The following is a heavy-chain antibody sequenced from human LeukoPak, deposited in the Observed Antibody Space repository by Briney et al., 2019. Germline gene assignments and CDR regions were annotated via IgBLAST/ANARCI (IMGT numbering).Heavy chain of an antibody. Sequence: PGGSLRLSCAASGFTFSNYYMNWVRQAPGKGLEWVSYISSSSSSIYYADSVKGRFTISRDNAKNSLYLQMNSLRDEDTAVYYCARDRTSVTTHDAFDIWGQGTMVTVSS. D-gene: IGHD4-17*01. J-gene: IGHJ3*02. V-gene: IGHV3-48*02. CDR3: ARDRTSVTTHDAFDI. CDR1: GFTFSNYY. CDR2: ISSSSSSI.